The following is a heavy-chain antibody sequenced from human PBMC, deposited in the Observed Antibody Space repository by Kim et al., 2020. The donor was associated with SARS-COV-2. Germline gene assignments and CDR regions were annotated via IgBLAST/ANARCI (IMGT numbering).Heavy chain of an antibody. V-gene: IGHV4-61*01. Sequence: SETLSLTCTVSGGSVSSGSYYWSWIRQPPGKGLEWIGHIYYSGSTNYNPSLKSRVTISVDTSKNQFSLKLSSVTAADTAVYYCARAPGYSSGWFVFWGQGTLVTVSS. CDR3: ARAPGYSSGWFVF. J-gene: IGHJ4*02. D-gene: IGHD6-19*01. CDR2: IYYSGST. CDR1: GGSVSSGSYY.